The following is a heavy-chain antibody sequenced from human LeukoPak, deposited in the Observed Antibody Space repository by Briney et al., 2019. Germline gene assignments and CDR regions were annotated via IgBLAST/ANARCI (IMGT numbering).Heavy chain of an antibody. Sequence: SETLSLTCAVYGGSFSGYYWSWIRQPPGKGLEWIGEINHSGSTNYNPSLKSRVTISVDTSKNQFSLKLSSVTAADTAVYYCARKEKYYDFWSGCCFWFDPWGQGTLVTVSS. CDR2: INHSGST. D-gene: IGHD3-3*01. J-gene: IGHJ5*02. CDR1: GGSFSGYY. V-gene: IGHV4-34*01. CDR3: ARKEKYYDFWSGCCFWFDP.